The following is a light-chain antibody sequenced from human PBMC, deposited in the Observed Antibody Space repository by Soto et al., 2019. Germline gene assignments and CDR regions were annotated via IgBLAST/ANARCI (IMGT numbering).Light chain of an antibody. CDR2: DSA. V-gene: IGKV3-11*01. CDR1: HSVGSH. J-gene: IGKJ5*01. Sequence: EIVLTQSPSTLSLSPGERAALSCRASHSVGSHLAWYQQKPGQPPRLLIYDSANRPTCIPPRFSDSGSWPPFTLTISSLEPEYFAVYYCQLSTNWPPVTVGQGTRLEIK. CDR3: QLSTNWPPVT.